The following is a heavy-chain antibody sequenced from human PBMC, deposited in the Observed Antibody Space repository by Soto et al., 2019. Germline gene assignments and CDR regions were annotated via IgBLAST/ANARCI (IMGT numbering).Heavy chain of an antibody. V-gene: IGHV3-23*01. J-gene: IGHJ6*02. CDR1: GVDFSSEV. Sequence: GESLKISCAASGVDFSSEVMCWVRQAPGKGLEWVSSISGSGRTIYHADSMRGRFAISRDNSKNSLYLQLNDLRVDDTAVYYCAKVGPSYYYGMAVWGQGTTVTVSS. CDR2: ISGSGRTI. D-gene: IGHD1-26*01. CDR3: AKVGPSYYYGMAV.